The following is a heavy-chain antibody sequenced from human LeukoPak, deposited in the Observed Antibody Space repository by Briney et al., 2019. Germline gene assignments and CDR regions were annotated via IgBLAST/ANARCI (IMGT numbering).Heavy chain of an antibody. CDR1: GFTFSSYA. Sequence: PGGSLRLSCAAAGFTFSSYAMNWVRQAPGKGLEWVSVISGSGGSTYYADSVKGRFTISRDNSKNTLYLQMNSLRAEDTAVYYCAKDVDIVVVPASYFDYWGQGTLVTVSS. J-gene: IGHJ4*02. D-gene: IGHD2-2*01. V-gene: IGHV3-23*01. CDR2: ISGSGGST. CDR3: AKDVDIVVVPASYFDY.